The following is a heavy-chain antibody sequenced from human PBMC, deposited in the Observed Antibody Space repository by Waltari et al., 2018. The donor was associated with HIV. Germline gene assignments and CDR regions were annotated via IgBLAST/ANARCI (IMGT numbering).Heavy chain of an antibody. CDR1: GFTFHAHY. V-gene: IGHV3-11*01. CDR2: MSSSGRSI. CDR3: ARNYDFWSGLTGY. J-gene: IGHJ4*02. Sequence: QVQLVESGGGLVKPGGSLRLSCAASGFTFHAHYMRWIRQAPGKGLEWVSFMSSSGRSIYYADSVKGRFTISRDNAKNSLYLQMTSLRAEDTAVYYCARNYDFWSGLTGYWGQGTLVTVSS. D-gene: IGHD3-3*01.